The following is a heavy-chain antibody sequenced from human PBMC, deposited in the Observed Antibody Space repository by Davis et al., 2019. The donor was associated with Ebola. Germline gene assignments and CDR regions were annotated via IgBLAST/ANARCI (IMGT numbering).Heavy chain of an antibody. CDR2: IYYSGST. CDR1: GGSISSSSYY. Sequence: PSETLSLTCTVSGGSISSSSYYWGWIRQPPGKGLEWIGSIYYSGSTYYNPSLKSRVTISVDRSKNQFSLKLSSVTAADTAVYYCARGMAAAANWFYPWGQGTLVTVSS. J-gene: IGHJ5*02. D-gene: IGHD6-13*01. CDR3: ARGMAAAANWFYP. V-gene: IGHV4-39*07.